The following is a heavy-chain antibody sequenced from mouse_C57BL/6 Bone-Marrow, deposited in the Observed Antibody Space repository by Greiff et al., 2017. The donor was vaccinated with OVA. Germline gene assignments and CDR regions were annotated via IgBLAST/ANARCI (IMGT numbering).Heavy chain of an antibody. Sequence: ESGPGLVKPSQSLSLTCSVTGYSITSGYYWNWIRQFPGNKLEWMGYISYDGSNNYNPSLKNRISITRDTSKNQFFLKLNSVTTEDTATYYCARRDYYGRAYWGQGTLVTVSA. CDR1: GYSITSGYY. D-gene: IGHD1-1*01. J-gene: IGHJ3*01. V-gene: IGHV3-6*01. CDR2: ISYDGSN. CDR3: ARRDYYGRAY.